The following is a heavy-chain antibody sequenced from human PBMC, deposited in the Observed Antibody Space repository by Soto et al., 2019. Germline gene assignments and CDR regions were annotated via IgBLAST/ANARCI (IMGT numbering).Heavy chain of an antibody. V-gene: IGHV3-23*01. CDR3: TKSSVHCSGGSCFDF. D-gene: IGHD2-15*01. CDR1: GFTFSSYA. CDR2: ISGSGATT. J-gene: IGHJ5*01. Sequence: EVRLLESGGGFIQSGGSLRLSCAASGFTFSSYAMSWVRQAPGKRLEWLSLISGSGATTYYADSVKGRFIVSRDKSKNTVYLQMNSLRADDTALYYCTKSSVHCSGGSCFDFWGQGTLVTVSS.